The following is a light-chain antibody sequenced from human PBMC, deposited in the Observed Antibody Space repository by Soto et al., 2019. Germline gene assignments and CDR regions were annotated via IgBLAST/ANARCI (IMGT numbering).Light chain of an antibody. CDR2: DSS. Sequence: EIVLTQSPGTLSLSPGERATLSCRASQSVSSTYLAWYQQKPGQAPRLLIFDSSNRATGIPDRFSGSGSGTDFTLTISRLEPEDFAVYYCQQYNNWWTFGQGTKVDIK. CDR1: QSVSSTY. V-gene: IGKV3D-20*02. J-gene: IGKJ1*01. CDR3: QQYNNWWT.